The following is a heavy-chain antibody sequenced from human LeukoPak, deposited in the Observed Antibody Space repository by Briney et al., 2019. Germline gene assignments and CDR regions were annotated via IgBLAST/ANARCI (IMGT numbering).Heavy chain of an antibody. CDR1: GFTLSNYP. D-gene: IGHD3-3*01. CDR3: ARPRNTIFYYYGMDV. V-gene: IGHV3-30-3*01. CDR2: ISYDGSNN. J-gene: IGHJ6*02. Sequence: PGGSLRLSCAASGFTLSNYPMYWVRQAPGKGLEWVATISYDGSNNYYADSVKGRFTISRDNSKNTLYLQMSSLRAEDTALYYCARPRNTIFYYYGMDVWGQGTTVTVSS.